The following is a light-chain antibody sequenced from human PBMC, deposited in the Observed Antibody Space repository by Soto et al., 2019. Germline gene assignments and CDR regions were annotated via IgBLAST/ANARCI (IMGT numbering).Light chain of an antibody. V-gene: IGLV2-14*01. J-gene: IGLJ2*01. CDR1: SSDVGGYNY. Sequence: QSVLTQPASVSGSPGQSLTISCTGTSSDVGGYNYVSWYQRRPGKAPKLMIYDVSNRPSGVSNRFSGSKSGSTASLTISGLQTEDEADYYCCSYTSSFTALFGGGTKLTVL. CDR2: DVS. CDR3: CSYTSSFTAL.